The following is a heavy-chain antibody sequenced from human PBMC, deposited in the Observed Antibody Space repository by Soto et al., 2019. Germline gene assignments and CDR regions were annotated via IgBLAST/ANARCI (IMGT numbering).Heavy chain of an antibody. Sequence: ASVKVYCKASGYTFTSYYMHWVRQAPGQGLEWMGIINPSGGSTSYAQKFQGRVTMTRDTSTSTVYMELSSLRSEDTAVYYCARDKLAARPGYWFDPWGQGTLVPVSS. V-gene: IGHV1-46*01. J-gene: IGHJ5*02. CDR3: ARDKLAARPGYWFDP. CDR1: GYTFTSYY. CDR2: INPSGGST. D-gene: IGHD6-6*01.